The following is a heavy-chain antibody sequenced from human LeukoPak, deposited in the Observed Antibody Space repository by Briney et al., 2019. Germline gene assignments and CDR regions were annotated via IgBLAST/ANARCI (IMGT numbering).Heavy chain of an antibody. Sequence: SETLSLTCAVSGGSISSGGYSWSWIRQPPGKGLEWIGYIFHSGSTYYNPSLKSRVTISVDTSKNQFSLKLSSVTAADTAVYYCARARDYDILTGYYTGLPLYGMDVWGQGTTVTVSS. CDR1: GGSISSGGYS. J-gene: IGHJ6*02. CDR2: IFHSGST. D-gene: IGHD3-9*01. V-gene: IGHV4-30-2*01. CDR3: ARARDYDILTGYYTGLPLYGMDV.